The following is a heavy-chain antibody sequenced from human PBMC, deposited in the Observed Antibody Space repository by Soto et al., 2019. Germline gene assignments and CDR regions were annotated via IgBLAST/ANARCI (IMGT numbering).Heavy chain of an antibody. D-gene: IGHD4-4*01. J-gene: IGHJ5*02. CDR1: GGTFSTYT. CDR2: IIPIIGII. CDR3: AGDPDSHYNDSHASSYP. V-gene: IGHV1-69*04. Sequence: SVKVSCKASGGTFSTYTITWVRQAPGQGLEWMGRIIPIIGIINYAQKFQGRATISADKFTGTAYMELTGLRSDDTAVYYCAGDPDSHYNDSHASSYPWGQGTLVTVSS.